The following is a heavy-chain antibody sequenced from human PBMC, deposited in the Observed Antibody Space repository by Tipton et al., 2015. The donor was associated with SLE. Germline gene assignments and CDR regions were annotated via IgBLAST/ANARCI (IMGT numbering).Heavy chain of an antibody. J-gene: IGHJ6*02. CDR3: AGVVAIPDYHIYAVDV. D-gene: IGHD2-21*01. CDR2: IYFSGRT. V-gene: IGHV4-31*03. Sequence: TLSLTCTVSGGSISSGGHYRTWIRQHPGKGLEFIAFIYFSGRTYYSPSLKSRVTISVDTSENQFSLKLSSVTAADTAVYYCAGVVAIPDYHIYAVDVWGQGTTVTVSS. CDR1: GGSISSGGHY.